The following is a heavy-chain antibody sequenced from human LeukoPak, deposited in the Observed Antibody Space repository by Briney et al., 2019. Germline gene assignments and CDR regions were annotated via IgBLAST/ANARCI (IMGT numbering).Heavy chain of an antibody. CDR1: GFTVSSNY. CDR2: IYSGGIT. V-gene: IGHV3-66*01. Sequence: GGSLRLSCAASGFTVSSNYMNWVRQAPGKGLEWVSAIYSGGITFYADSVKGRFTIPRDNSKNTLYLQMHSLRAEDTALYYCARGDYLFYWGQGTLVTASS. J-gene: IGHJ4*02. D-gene: IGHD4-17*01. CDR3: ARGDYLFY.